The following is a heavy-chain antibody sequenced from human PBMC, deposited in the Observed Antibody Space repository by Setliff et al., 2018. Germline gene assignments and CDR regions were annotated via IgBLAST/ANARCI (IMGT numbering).Heavy chain of an antibody. CDR3: ARGEHIVSGDFYHDIDV. D-gene: IGHD2-15*01. J-gene: IGHJ6*03. Sequence: ASVKVSCKTSGYSFTVFGISWVRQAPGQRLEWMGWINPRTGVTNYARKFQGRVTMTRDTSITTVYMDLGRLRSDDTAVYYCARGEHIVSGDFYHDIDVWGKGTTVTVSS. V-gene: IGHV1-2*02. CDR2: INPRTGVT. CDR1: GYSFTVFG.